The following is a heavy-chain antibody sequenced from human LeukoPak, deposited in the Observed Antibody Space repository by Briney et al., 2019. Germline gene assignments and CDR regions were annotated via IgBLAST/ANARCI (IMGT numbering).Heavy chain of an antibody. CDR3: ARSRTDEYSSSGALDY. Sequence: GASVKVSCKASGYTFTGYYMHWVRQAPGQGLEWMGWINPNSGGTNYAQKLQRRVTMTRDTSISTAYMELSRLRFDATAVYYCARSRTDEYSSSGALDYWGQGTLVTVSS. J-gene: IGHJ4*02. V-gene: IGHV1-2*02. CDR1: GYTFTGYY. D-gene: IGHD6-6*01. CDR2: INPNSGGT.